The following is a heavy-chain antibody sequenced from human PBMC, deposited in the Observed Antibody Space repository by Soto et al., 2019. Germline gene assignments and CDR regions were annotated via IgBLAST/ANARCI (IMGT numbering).Heavy chain of an antibody. J-gene: IGHJ4*02. CDR2: VYNDGSV. Sequence: ETLSLTCDVSGCSISSGTWWRWVRQSPEEGLEWIGEVYNDGSVNYNPSLERRVTISVDRSKNQFSLRLSSVTAADTAKYYCARVVYDSSLNYLYFDYWGPGSMVTVSS. V-gene: IGHV4-4*02. CDR1: GCSISSGTW. D-gene: IGHD3-22*01. CDR3: ARVVYDSSLNYLYFDY.